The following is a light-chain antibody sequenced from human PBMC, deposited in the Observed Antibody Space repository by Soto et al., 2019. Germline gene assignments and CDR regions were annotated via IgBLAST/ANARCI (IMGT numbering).Light chain of an antibody. CDR2: GAS. J-gene: IGKJ5*01. CDR1: QSVSSS. Sequence: EIVFTQSPGTLSLSPGERATLSCSASQSVSSSYLAWYQQKPGQAPRLLIYGASTRATGIPARFTGSGSGTEFTLTISSLQSEDFAVYYCQQYNNWPITFGPGTRLEIK. V-gene: IGKV3-15*01. CDR3: QQYNNWPIT.